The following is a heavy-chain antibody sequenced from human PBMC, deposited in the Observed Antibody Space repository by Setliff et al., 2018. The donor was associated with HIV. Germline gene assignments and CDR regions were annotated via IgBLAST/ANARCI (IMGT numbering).Heavy chain of an antibody. D-gene: IGHD1-26*01. Sequence: GGSLRLSCAASGLSFTSDWMSWVRQAPGKGLEWVALIKEDGNVKNYVDSVKGRFTISRDNAKNSLYLQMNSLRTEDTAVYYCARDPGWGALDHWGQGAPVTVSS. J-gene: IGHJ5*02. V-gene: IGHV3-7*01. CDR3: ARDPGWGALDH. CDR1: GLSFTSDW. CDR2: IKEDGNVK.